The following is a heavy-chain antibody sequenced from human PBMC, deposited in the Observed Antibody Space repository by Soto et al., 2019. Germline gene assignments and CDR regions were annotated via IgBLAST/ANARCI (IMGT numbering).Heavy chain of an antibody. J-gene: IGHJ3*02. CDR1: GFTFSSYA. Sequence: GGSLRLSCAASGFTFSSYAISWVRQAPGKGLEWVSTITGSGASTYYADSVKGRFTISRDNSKNTLYLQMNSLRAEDTAVYYCAKAVLPVTTSAFDIWGQRTMVTVSS. CDR2: ITGSGAST. D-gene: IGHD4-17*01. CDR3: AKAVLPVTTSAFDI. V-gene: IGHV3-23*01.